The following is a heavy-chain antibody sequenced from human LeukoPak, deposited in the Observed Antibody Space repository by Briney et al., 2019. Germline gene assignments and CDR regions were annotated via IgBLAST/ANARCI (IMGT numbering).Heavy chain of an antibody. V-gene: IGHV3-30-3*01. J-gene: IGHJ4*02. CDR2: ISYDGSNK. CDR1: GFTFSSYA. D-gene: IGHD6-19*01. Sequence: GRSLRLSCAASGFTFSSYAMHWVRQAPGKGLEWVAVISYDGSNKYYADSVKGRFTISRDNSKNTLYLQMNSLRAEDTALYYCAKGRNIAVAGFDYWGQGTLVTVSS. CDR3: AKGRNIAVAGFDY.